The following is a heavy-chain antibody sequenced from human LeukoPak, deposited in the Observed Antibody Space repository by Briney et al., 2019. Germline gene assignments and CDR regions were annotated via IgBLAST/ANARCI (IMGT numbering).Heavy chain of an antibody. J-gene: IGHJ4*02. CDR1: GVTFNNHA. Sequence: GGSLRLSCAASGVTFNNHAMSWVRQAPGKGLEWVSGITGSGGSTYHAESVKGRFTISRDNSKNTLYLQMNSLRAEDTAVYYCARALDEGARFDYWGQGTLVTVSS. CDR2: ITGSGGST. CDR3: ARALDEGARFDY. V-gene: IGHV3-23*01.